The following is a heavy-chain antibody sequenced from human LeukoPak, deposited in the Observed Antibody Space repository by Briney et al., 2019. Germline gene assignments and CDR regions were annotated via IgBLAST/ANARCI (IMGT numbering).Heavy chain of an antibody. D-gene: IGHD6-13*01. Sequence: SETLSLTCTVSGASISFYYWSWIRQPPGKGLEWIGYIYYSGSTNYNPSLKSRVTMSIDTSKNQFSLNLNSVTAADTAVYYCALDSSGWSDDSFDIWGHGTTVTVSS. CDR1: GASISFYY. CDR2: IYYSGST. V-gene: IGHV4-59*01. J-gene: IGHJ3*02. CDR3: ALDSSGWSDDSFDI.